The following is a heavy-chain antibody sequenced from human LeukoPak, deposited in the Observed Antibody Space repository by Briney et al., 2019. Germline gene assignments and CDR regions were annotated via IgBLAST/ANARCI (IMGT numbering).Heavy chain of an antibody. Sequence: SETLSLTCTVSGDSISSTGYYWGWIRQTPGKGLEWIGSLYYSGSTYCNPSLKSRVTISGDTSKNQFSLKLRSVTAADTAVYYCARDIAMEYFDYWGQGTLVTVSS. CDR3: ARDIAMEYFDY. CDR1: GDSISSTGYY. V-gene: IGHV4-39*02. D-gene: IGHD5-18*01. J-gene: IGHJ4*02. CDR2: LYYSGST.